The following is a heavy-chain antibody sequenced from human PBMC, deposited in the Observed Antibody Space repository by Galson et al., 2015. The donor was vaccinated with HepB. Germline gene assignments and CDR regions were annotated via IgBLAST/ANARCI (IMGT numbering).Heavy chain of an antibody. V-gene: IGHV1-69*17. Sequence: SCKASGGTFSSRPISWVRQAPGQGLEWMGGIIPIFPMTNYAQRFQGSVTITADTSTSTAYMELSSLKSEDTAVYFCATGKGTTYNMDVWGQGTTITVSS. CDR1: GGTFSSRP. CDR3: ATGKGTTYNMDV. CDR2: IIPIFPMT. D-gene: IGHD5-24*01. J-gene: IGHJ6*02.